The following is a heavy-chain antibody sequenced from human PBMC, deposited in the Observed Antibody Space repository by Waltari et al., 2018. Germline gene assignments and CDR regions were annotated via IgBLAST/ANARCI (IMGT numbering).Heavy chain of an antibody. V-gene: IGHV3-21*01. CDR2: ICSSKSYI. J-gene: IGHJ2*01. CDR1: RFTFSSYS. D-gene: IGHD5-18*01. Sequence: EVQLVESGGGLVEPGGSLRLSCAASRFTFSSYSMNWVRQARGKGLEGGSYICSSKSYIYYGDSGRGRFTISRDNAKNALYLQLNSLRVEDTAVYYCAREVRGYSYGYIDLWGRGTLVTVSS. CDR3: AREVRGYSYGYIDL.